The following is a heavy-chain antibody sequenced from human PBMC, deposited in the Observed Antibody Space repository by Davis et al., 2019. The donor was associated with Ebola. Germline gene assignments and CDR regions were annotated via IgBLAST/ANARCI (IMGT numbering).Heavy chain of an antibody. J-gene: IGHJ4*02. Sequence: SETLSLTCAVYGGSFSGYYWSWIRQPPGKGLEWIGEINHSGSTNYNPSLKSRVTISVDTSKNQFSLKLSSVTAADTAVYYCAGSRGSGFPDYWGQGTLVTVSS. CDR2: INHSGST. CDR3: AGSRGSGFPDY. D-gene: IGHD3-10*01. V-gene: IGHV4-34*01. CDR1: GGSFSGYY.